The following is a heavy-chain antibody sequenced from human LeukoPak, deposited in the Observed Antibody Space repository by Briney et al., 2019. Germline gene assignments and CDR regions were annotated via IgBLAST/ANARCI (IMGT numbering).Heavy chain of an antibody. CDR1: GGSISSSSYY. J-gene: IGHJ6*03. V-gene: IGHV4-39*07. CDR3: ARERTSVVWLRYYYYMDV. Sequence: PSETLSLTCTVSGGSISSSSYYWGWIRQPPGKGLEWIGSIYYSGSTYYNPSLKSRVTISVDTSKNQFSLKMSSVTAADTVVYYCARERTSVVWLRYYYYMDVWGKGTTVTVSS. CDR2: IYYSGST. D-gene: IGHD5-18*01.